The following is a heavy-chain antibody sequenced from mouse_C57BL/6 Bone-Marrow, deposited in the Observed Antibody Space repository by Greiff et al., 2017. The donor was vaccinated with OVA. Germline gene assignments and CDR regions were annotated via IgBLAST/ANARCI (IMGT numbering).Heavy chain of an antibody. CDR3: ARQIYYGNYDYFDD. CDR1: GFTFSDYY. V-gene: IGHV5-12*01. D-gene: IGHD2-1*01. J-gene: IGHJ2*01. Sequence: EVTLMASGGGLVQPGGSLKLSRAASGFTFSDYYMYWVRQTPEKRLEWVAYISNGGGSTYYPDTVKGRFTISRDNAKNNLYRKMCRLKSEDTAMYYCARQIYYGNYDYFDDWGQGTTLTVSS. CDR2: ISNGGGST.